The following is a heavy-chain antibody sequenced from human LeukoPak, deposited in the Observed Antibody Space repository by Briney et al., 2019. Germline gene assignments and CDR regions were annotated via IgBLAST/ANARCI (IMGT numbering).Heavy chain of an antibody. J-gene: IGHJ4*02. D-gene: IGHD3-10*01. CDR1: GGSISSHY. V-gene: IGHV4-59*11. CDR2: SYYSGST. Sequence: PSETLSLTCTVSGGSISSHYWSWIRQPPGKGLEWIGYSYYSGSTNYNPSLKSRVTISVDTSKNQFSLKLSSVTAADTAVYYCASRYGSGSYGFDYWGQGTLVTVSS. CDR3: ASRYGSGSYGFDY.